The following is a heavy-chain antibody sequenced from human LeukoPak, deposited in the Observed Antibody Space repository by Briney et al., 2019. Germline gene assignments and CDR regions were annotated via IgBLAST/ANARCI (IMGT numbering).Heavy chain of an antibody. CDR2: VSYDGSKK. D-gene: IGHD3-10*01. Sequence: GGSLGLSCAASGFTFSSYGMHWVRQAPGQGLEWVAVVSYDGSKKYYADSVKGRFTISRDNSKNTLYLKMNSLRTDDTAVYYCARESQSGGEVDYWGQGTLVTVSS. J-gene: IGHJ4*02. CDR3: ARESQSGGEVDY. CDR1: GFTFSSYG. V-gene: IGHV3-30*19.